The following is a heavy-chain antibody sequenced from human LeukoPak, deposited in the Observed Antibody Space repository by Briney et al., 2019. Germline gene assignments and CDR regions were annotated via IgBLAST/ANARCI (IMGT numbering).Heavy chain of an antibody. CDR1: GGSISSYC. CDR2: IYYSGST. V-gene: IGHV4-59*08. J-gene: IGHJ4*02. D-gene: IGHD3-22*01. Sequence: SETLSLTSTVSGGSISSYCWSWIRQPPGKGLEWIGYIYYSGSTNYNPSLKGRVTISVDTSKNQFSLKLSSVTAADTAVYYCARTGYYDSSGYRFDYWGQGTLVTVSS. CDR3: ARTGYYDSSGYRFDY.